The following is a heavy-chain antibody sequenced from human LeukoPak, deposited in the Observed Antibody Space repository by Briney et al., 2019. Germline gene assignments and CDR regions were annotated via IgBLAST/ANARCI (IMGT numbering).Heavy chain of an antibody. J-gene: IGHJ4*02. V-gene: IGHV3-21*01. CDR2: ISSSSSYI. Sequence: GGSLRLSCAASGFTFSSYSMNWVRQAPGKGLEWVSSISSSSSYIYYADSVKGRFTISRDNAKNSLYLQMNSLRAEDTAVYYCARGSAYSGYETKYDYWGQGTLVTVSS. CDR1: GFTFSSYS. CDR3: ARGSAYSGYETKYDY. D-gene: IGHD5-12*01.